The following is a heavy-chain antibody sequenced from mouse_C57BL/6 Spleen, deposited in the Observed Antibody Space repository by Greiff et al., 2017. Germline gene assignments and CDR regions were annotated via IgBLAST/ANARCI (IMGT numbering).Heavy chain of an antibody. V-gene: IGHV1-82*01. CDR3: ARSDWEGYDMDY. Sequence: VQLQQSGPELVKPGASVKISCKASGYAFSSSWMNWVKQRPGKGLEWIGRIYPGDGDTNYNGKFKGKATLTADKSSSTAYMQLSSLTSEDSAVYFCARSDWEGYDMDYWGQGTSVTVSS. D-gene: IGHD4-1*01. J-gene: IGHJ4*01. CDR1: GYAFSSSW. CDR2: IYPGDGDT.